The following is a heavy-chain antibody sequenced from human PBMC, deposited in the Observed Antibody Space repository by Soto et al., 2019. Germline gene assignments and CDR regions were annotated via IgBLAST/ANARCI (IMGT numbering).Heavy chain of an antibody. V-gene: IGHV4-30-2*01. J-gene: IGHJ4*02. CDR3: ARAPKGYFDY. CDR2: IYHTGTT. Sequence: SETLSLTCTVSGGSINSGGYSWTWIRQPPGKGLEWIGFIYHTGTTYYNPSLKSRVTISVDRSKNQFSLKLNSVTAADTAVYYCARAPKGYFDYWGQGTLVTVSS. CDR1: GGSINSGGYS.